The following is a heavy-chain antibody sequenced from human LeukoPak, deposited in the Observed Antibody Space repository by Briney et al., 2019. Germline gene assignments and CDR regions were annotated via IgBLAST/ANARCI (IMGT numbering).Heavy chain of an antibody. Sequence: SETLSLTCTVSGGSISSYYWSWIRQPPGKGLEWIGYIYYSGSTNYNPSLKSRVTISVDTSKNQFSLKLSSVTAADTAVYYCARLVAVVGPFDYWGQGTLVTVSS. D-gene: IGHD6-19*01. CDR3: ARLVAVVGPFDY. J-gene: IGHJ4*02. V-gene: IGHV4-59*01. CDR2: IYYSGST. CDR1: GGSISSYY.